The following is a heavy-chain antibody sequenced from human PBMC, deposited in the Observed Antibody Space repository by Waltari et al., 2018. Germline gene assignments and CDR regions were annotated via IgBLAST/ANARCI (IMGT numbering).Heavy chain of an antibody. D-gene: IGHD2-15*01. CDR3: ARVSRYCSGGSCSDFDY. Sequence: EVQLVESGGGLVQPGGSLRLSCAASGFSFSSYWMSWVRQAPGKGLEWVANIKQGGSEKYYVDSAKGRFTISRDNAKNSLYLQMNSLRAEDTAVYYCARVSRYCSGGSCSDFDYWGQGTLVTVSS. V-gene: IGHV3-7*01. CDR2: IKQGGSEK. CDR1: GFSFSSYW. J-gene: IGHJ4*02.